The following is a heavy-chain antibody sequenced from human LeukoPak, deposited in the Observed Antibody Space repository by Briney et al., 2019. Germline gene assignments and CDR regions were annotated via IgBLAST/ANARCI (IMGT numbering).Heavy chain of an antibody. CDR2: ISYDGSNK. Sequence: GGSLRLSCAASGFTFSSYAMHWVRQAPGKGLEWVAVISYDGSNKYYADSVKGRFTISRDNSKNTLYLQMNSLRAEDTAVYYCARDGYDFWSGYYTYYYYGMDVWGQRTTVTVSS. CDR3: ARDGYDFWSGYYTYYYYGMDV. V-gene: IGHV3-30-3*01. D-gene: IGHD3-3*01. CDR1: GFTFSSYA. J-gene: IGHJ6*02.